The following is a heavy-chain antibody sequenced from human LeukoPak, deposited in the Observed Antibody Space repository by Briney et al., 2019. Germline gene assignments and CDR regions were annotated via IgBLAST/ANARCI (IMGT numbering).Heavy chain of an antibody. CDR1: GITFTTYT. J-gene: IGHJ6*04. CDR3: ARGHYDMDV. Sequence: GGSLRLTCVASGITFTTYTMNWVRLAPGKGLEWVSSISTTGDFIHYADSVKGRFTISRDNANNSLYLQMNSLRAEDTAVYYCARGHYDMDVWGGGPTVTVSS. V-gene: IGHV3-21*01. CDR2: ISTTGDFI.